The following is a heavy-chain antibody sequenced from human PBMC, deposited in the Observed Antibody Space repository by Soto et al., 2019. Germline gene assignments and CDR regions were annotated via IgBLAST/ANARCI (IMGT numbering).Heavy chain of an antibody. V-gene: IGHV4-31*11. Sequence: PSETLSLTCAVYGGSFSGYYWSWIRQHPGKGLEWIGYIYYSGSTYYNPSLKSRVTISVDTSKNQFSLKLSSVTAADTAVYYCARGGGSYYATGNFDYWGQGTLVTVSS. J-gene: IGHJ4*02. CDR2: IYYSGST. D-gene: IGHD1-26*01. CDR3: ARGGGSYYATGNFDY. CDR1: GGSFSGYY.